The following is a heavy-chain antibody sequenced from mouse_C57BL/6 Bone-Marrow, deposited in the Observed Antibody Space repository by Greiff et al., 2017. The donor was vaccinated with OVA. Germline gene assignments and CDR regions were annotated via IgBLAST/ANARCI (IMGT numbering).Heavy chain of an antibody. CDR3: AFITTVVASYYYAMDY. CDR2: IYPRSGNT. V-gene: IGHV1-81*01. Sequence: QVQLQQSGAELARPGASVKLSCKASGYTFTSYGISWVKQRPGQGLEWIGEIYPRSGNTYYNEKFKGKATLTADKSSSTAYMELRSLTSEDSAVYFCAFITTVVASYYYAMDYWGQGTSVTVSS. D-gene: IGHD1-1*01. CDR1: GYTFTSYG. J-gene: IGHJ4*01.